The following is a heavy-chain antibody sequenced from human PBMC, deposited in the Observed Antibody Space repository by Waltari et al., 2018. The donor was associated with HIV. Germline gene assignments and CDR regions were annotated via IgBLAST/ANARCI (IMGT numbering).Heavy chain of an antibody. J-gene: IGHJ4*02. Sequence: QVQLVQSGAEVKKPGASVKVSCKASGSTFTTYDINWVRRATGQGLEWMGRMNPNSGNTGYAQKFQGRVTMTRNTSITTAHMELSSLRSDDTAVYYCARGRSGNYRGNSVVDYWGQGTLVTVSS. CDR3: ARGRSGNYRGNSVVDY. D-gene: IGHD1-26*01. CDR2: MNPNSGNT. CDR1: GSTFTTYD. V-gene: IGHV1-8*01.